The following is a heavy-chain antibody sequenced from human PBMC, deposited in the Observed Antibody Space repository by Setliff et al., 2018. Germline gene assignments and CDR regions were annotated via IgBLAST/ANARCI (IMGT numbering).Heavy chain of an antibody. Sequence: PGGSLRLSCAASGFTFSSFEMNWVRQAPGKGLEWVSYISGGGSTTYYADSVRGRFTIYRDNAKSSLDLQMNSLRAEDTAVYYCARVYFYDSKQPPDYWGQGTLVTVSS. CDR1: GFTFSSFE. CDR2: ISGGGSTT. D-gene: IGHD3-22*01. CDR3: ARVYFYDSKQPPDY. J-gene: IGHJ4*02. V-gene: IGHV3-48*03.